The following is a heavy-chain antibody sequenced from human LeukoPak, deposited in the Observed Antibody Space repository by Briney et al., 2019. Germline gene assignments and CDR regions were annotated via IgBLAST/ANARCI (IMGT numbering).Heavy chain of an antibody. Sequence: GGSLRLSCEASGFTFSSYWMSWVRQAPGKGLEWVANMKQDGGEIYYVGSVKGRFTISRDNARNSLYLQMNSLRAEDTAVYYCARDGPTYYYDSSGYSDDMDVWGKGTTVTVSS. J-gene: IGHJ6*03. CDR3: ARDGPTYYYDSSGYSDDMDV. CDR2: MKQDGGEI. V-gene: IGHV3-7*01. CDR1: GFTFSSYW. D-gene: IGHD3-22*01.